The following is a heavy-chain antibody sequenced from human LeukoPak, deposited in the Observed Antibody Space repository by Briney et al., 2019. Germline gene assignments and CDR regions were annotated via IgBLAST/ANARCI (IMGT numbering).Heavy chain of an antibody. J-gene: IGHJ4*02. CDR3: ARRRGYNYHYYFDY. V-gene: IGHV5-51*01. Sequence: GESLKISCKGSGYSFSTYWIAWVRQMPGKGLEWMGIIYPGDSDTRYSPSFQGQVTISVDKSISTAYLQWSSLRASDTAIYYCARRRGYNYHYYFDYWGQGTLVTVSS. D-gene: IGHD5-24*01. CDR2: IYPGDSDT. CDR1: GYSFSTYW.